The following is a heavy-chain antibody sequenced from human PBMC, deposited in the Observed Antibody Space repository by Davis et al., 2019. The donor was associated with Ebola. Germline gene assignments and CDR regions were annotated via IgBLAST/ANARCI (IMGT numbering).Heavy chain of an antibody. CDR1: GGTFSSYA. J-gene: IGHJ6*02. Sequence: SVKVSCKASGGTFSSYAISWVRQAPGQGLEWMGGIIPIFGTANYAQKFQGRVTITADKSTSTAYMELSSLRSEDTAVYYCARGGTIFGVVYLYYYYGMDVWGQGTTVTVSS. V-gene: IGHV1-69*06. CDR3: ARGGTIFGVVYLYYYYGMDV. CDR2: IIPIFGTA. D-gene: IGHD3-3*01.